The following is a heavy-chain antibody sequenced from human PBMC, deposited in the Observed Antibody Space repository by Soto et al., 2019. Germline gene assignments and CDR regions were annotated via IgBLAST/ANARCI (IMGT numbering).Heavy chain of an antibody. CDR2: INPSGGST. V-gene: IGHV1-46*01. CDR1: GGSIGSYY. CDR3: ARDPPRYYYYGMDV. Sequence: CTVSGGSIGSYYWSWIRQPPGKGLEWMGIINPSGGSTSYAQKFQGRVTMTRDTSTSTVYMELSSLRSEDTAVYYCARDPPRYYYYGMDVWGQGTTVTVSS. J-gene: IGHJ6*02.